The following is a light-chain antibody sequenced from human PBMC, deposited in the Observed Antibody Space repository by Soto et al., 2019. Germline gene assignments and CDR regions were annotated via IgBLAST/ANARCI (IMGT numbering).Light chain of an antibody. CDR3: ISYTGSNTLV. CDR1: SSDVGGYNY. J-gene: IGLJ1*01. V-gene: IGLV2-14*01. Sequence: QSALTQPASVSGSPGQSITISCTGTSSDVGGYNYVSWYQQHPGKAPKLMIYEVSNRPSGVSNRFSGSKSGNTASLTISGLQAEDEADYYCISYTGSNTLVFGTGTKLTVL. CDR2: EVS.